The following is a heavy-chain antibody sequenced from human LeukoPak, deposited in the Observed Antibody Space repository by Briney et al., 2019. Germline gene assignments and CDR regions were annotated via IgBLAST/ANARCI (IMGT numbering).Heavy chain of an antibody. V-gene: IGHV4-59*01. J-gene: IGHJ5*02. CDR2: IYYSGST. Sequence: SETPSLTCTVSGGSISSYYWSWIRQPPGKGLEWIGYIYYSGSTNYNPSLKSRVTISVDTSKNQFSLKLSSVTAADTAVYYCARDVNYCSSTSCQYNWFDPWGQGTLVTVSS. CDR1: GGSISSYY. D-gene: IGHD2-2*01. CDR3: ARDVNYCSSTSCQYNWFDP.